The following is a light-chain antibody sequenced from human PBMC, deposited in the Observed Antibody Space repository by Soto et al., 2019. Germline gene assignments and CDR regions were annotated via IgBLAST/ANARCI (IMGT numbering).Light chain of an antibody. CDR3: HQFGSSPLDT. CDR2: RAS. J-gene: IGKJ3*01. Sequence: EIVLTQSPGTLSLSPGERATLSCRASQTISSSFLAWYQQKPGQAPRLLIYRASRRAPGIPDRFSGSGSWTDFTLTISRLEPEDFAFYYCHQFGSSPLDTFGPGTKVEIK. V-gene: IGKV3-20*01. CDR1: QTISSSF.